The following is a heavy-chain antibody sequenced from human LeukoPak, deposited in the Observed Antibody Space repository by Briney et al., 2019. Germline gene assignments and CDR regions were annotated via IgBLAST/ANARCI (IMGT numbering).Heavy chain of an antibody. CDR1: GGSISSYY. Sequence: SETLSLTCTVSGGSISSYYWSWIRQPSGKGLEWIGFFYYSGSTNYNPSLKSRVTISVDTSKNQFSLKLSSVTAADTAVYYCGRLGYCSGGSCSLDYWGQGTLVSV. J-gene: IGHJ4*02. CDR2: FYYSGST. V-gene: IGHV4-59*01. CDR3: GRLGYCSGGSCSLDY. D-gene: IGHD2-15*01.